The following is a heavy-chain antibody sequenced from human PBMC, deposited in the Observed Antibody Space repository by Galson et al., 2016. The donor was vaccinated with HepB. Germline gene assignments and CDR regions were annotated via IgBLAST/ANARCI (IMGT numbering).Heavy chain of an antibody. CDR2: IYYSGTT. D-gene: IGHD6-19*01. J-gene: IGHJ3*01. CDR1: GGSISSSSYF. V-gene: IGHV4-39*01. Sequence: SETLSLTCTVSGGSISSSSYFWAWIRQPPGKGLDWIGSIYYSGTTHYNPSLQSRVSISVDTSKNQFSLRLTPLSAADTAMYSCARQDRAGLVNFWGQGKMVTVSS. CDR3: ARQDRAGLVNF.